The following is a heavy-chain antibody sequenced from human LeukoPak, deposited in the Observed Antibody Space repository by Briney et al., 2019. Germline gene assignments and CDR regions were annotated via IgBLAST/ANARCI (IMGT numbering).Heavy chain of an antibody. J-gene: IGHJ5*02. D-gene: IGHD6-13*01. CDR2: IYTSGST. CDR3: ARASIAAADTVWFDP. V-gene: IGHV4-4*07. Sequence: PSETLSLTCTVSGGSIISYYWSWIRQPAGKGLEWIGRIYTSGSTNYNPSLKSRVTISVDKSKNQFSLKLSSVTAADTAVYGCARASIAAADTVWFDPWGQGTLVTVSS. CDR1: GGSIISYY.